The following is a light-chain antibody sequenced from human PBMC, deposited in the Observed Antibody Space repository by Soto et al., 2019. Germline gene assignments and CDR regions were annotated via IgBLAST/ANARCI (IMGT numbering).Light chain of an antibody. CDR2: EVT. CDR3: SSFTSSNTWL. CDR1: GSNVGGYNY. J-gene: IGLJ3*02. V-gene: IGLV2-14*01. Sequence: QSVLTQPASVSGSPGQSITISCTETGSNVGGYNYVSWYQQYPGKAPKLMIFEVTNRPSGVSDRFSGSKSGNTASLTISGLQAEDEADYYCSSFTSSNTWLFGGGTQLTVL.